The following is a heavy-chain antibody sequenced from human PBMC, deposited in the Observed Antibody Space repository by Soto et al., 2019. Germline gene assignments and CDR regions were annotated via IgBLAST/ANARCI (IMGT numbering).Heavy chain of an antibody. V-gene: IGHV4-30-2*01. J-gene: IGHJ5*02. Sequence: PSETLSLTCAVSGDPYSISTYSWSWIRQPPGKALEWVGFIYQSGVTSYNPSLKSRVTISLDRSNNQISLKLRTVTAADTAVYYCAGMPYTSGLRFAPWGPGTLVTVSS. CDR3: AGMPYTSGLRFAP. CDR1: GDPYSISTYS. D-gene: IGHD6-19*01. CDR2: IYQSGVT.